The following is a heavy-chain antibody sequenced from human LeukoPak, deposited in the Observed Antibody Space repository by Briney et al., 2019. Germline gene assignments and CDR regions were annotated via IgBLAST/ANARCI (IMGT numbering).Heavy chain of an antibody. V-gene: IGHV4-59*01. Sequence: SETLSLTCTVSGGSISSYYWSWIRQPPGKGLEWIGYIYYSGSTNYNPSLKSRVTISVDTSKNQFSLKLSSVTAADTAVYYCARVGIAPSFDYWGQETRVIVSS. CDR2: IYYSGST. D-gene: IGHD6-13*01. J-gene: IGHJ4*02. CDR1: GGSISSYY. CDR3: ARVGIAPSFDY.